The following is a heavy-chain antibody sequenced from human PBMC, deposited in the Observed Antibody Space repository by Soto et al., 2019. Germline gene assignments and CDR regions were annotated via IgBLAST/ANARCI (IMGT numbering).Heavy chain of an antibody. D-gene: IGHD3-10*01. CDR1: GVSISSSSYY. Sequence: PAETLSLTCAVSGVSISSSSYYWGCHRQPPGKGRERVGSIYYSGSTYYNPSLTSHVTISVDTSKNQFPLKLSSVTDADTAVYSCATYRTYYSPSVSSYWGQGTMVTVSS. V-gene: IGHV4-39*01. CDR2: IYYSGST. CDR3: ATYRTYYSPSVSSY. J-gene: IGHJ4*02.